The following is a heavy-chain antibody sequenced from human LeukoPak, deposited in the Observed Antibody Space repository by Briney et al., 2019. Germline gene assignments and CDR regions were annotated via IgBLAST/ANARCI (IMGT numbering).Heavy chain of an antibody. CDR3: TREPSSGWYGDWFDP. CDR1: GFTFGDYA. Sequence: PGGSLRLSCTTSGFTFGDYAMTWFRQAPGKGLEWVSFIRSKNYGGTTEYAASVKGRFTISRDDSKSIAYLQMNSLKTEDTAVYYCTREPSSGWYGDWFDPWGQGTLVTVSS. CDR2: IRSKNYGGTT. J-gene: IGHJ5*02. V-gene: IGHV3-49*03. D-gene: IGHD6-19*01.